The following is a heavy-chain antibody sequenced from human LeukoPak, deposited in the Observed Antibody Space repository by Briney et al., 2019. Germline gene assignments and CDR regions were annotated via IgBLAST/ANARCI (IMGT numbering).Heavy chain of an antibody. CDR1: GFTFSSYW. V-gene: IGHV3-7*01. J-gene: IGHJ6*03. CDR2: IKQDGSEK. D-gene: IGHD3-10*01. CDR3: ARVRGDNYYYYYMDV. Sequence: GGSLRLSCAASGFTFSSYWMSWVRQAPGKGLEWVANIKQDGSEKYYVDSVKGRFTISRDNAKDSLYLQMNSLRAEDTAVYYCARVRGDNYYYYYMDVWGKGTTVTVSS.